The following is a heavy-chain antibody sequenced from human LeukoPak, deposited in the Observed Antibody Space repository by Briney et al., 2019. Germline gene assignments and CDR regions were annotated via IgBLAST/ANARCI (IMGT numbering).Heavy chain of an antibody. CDR1: GGSISSYY. CDR3: ARGLYDRTGYYGGVYYYYYIDV. Sequence: MASETLSLTCTVSGGSISSYYWSWIRQPPGKGLEWIGYIYYSGSNNYNPSLKSRVTISVDTSKNQFTLKLRSVTAADTAVYYWARGLYDRTGYYGGVYYYYYIDVCGKGTTFTLSS. J-gene: IGHJ6*03. V-gene: IGHV4-59*01. CDR2: IYYSGSN. D-gene: IGHD3-22*01.